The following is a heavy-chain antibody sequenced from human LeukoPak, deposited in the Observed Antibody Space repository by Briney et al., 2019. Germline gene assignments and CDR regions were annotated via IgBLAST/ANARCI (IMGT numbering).Heavy chain of an antibody. D-gene: IGHD6-6*01. CDR2: ISSSSSYI. V-gene: IGHV3-21*01. J-gene: IGHJ6*03. CDR3: ARDGSSVEYYYYMDV. Sequence: GGSLRLSCAASGFTFSSYSMNWVRQAPGKGLEWVSSISSSSSYIYYADSVKGRFTISRDNAKNSLYLQMNSLRAEDTAVYYCARDGSSVEYYYYMDVWGKGTTVTVSS. CDR1: GFTFSSYS.